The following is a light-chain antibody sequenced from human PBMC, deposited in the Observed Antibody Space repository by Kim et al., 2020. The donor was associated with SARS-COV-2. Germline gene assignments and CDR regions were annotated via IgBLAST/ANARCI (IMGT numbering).Light chain of an antibody. CDR3: QQYGSSPPYT. V-gene: IGKV3-20*01. J-gene: IGKJ2*01. CDR2: GAS. Sequence: PGERATLSGRASQSVSGSNLAWYQQKPGQPPRLLMYGASNRATGIPDRFSGSGFGTDFTLTISGLEPEDFAVYYCQQYGSSPPYTFGQGTKLEI. CDR1: QSVSGSN.